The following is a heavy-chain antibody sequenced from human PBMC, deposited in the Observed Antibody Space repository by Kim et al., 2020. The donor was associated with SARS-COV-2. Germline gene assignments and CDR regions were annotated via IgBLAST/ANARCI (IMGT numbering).Heavy chain of an antibody. J-gene: IGHJ4*02. CDR3: ARGFGAV. D-gene: IGHD3-16*01. CDR2: SGNT. V-gene: IGHV1-8*01. Sequence: SGNTGYAQQFQGRITMTRDTSISTAYLGLSSLRSEDTAVYYCARGFGAVWGQGTLVTVSS.